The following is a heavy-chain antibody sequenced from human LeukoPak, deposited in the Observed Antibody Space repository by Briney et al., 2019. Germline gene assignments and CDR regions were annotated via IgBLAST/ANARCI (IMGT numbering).Heavy chain of an antibody. CDR2: ISAYSGYT. CDR3: ARDAVSTTTAGGIDY. D-gene: IGHD5/OR15-5a*01. V-gene: IGHV1-18*01. Sequence: GASVKVSCKASGCTFTNYGISWVRQAPGQGLEWMGWISAYSGYTHYAQKIQGRVTVTTEASTSTAYMELRSLTSYDTAVYYCARDAVSTTTAGGIDYWGQGTLVTVSS. J-gene: IGHJ4*02. CDR1: GCTFTNYG.